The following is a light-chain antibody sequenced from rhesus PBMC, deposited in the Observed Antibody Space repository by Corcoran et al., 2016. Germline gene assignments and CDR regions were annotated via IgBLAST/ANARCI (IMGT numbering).Light chain of an antibody. CDR2: KDS. Sequence: DVVMTQSPLALPITPGQPASISCRSSQSLVHSNGNTYLSWFQQKPGQPPRFQIYKDSNRYSGVPDRFSGSGAGKDCTLKISRVEAEDVGVYYCMQYTHIPRTFGQGTKVEIK. V-gene: IGKV2-65*01. CDR3: MQYTHIPRT. J-gene: IGKJ1*01. CDR1: QSLVHSNGNTY.